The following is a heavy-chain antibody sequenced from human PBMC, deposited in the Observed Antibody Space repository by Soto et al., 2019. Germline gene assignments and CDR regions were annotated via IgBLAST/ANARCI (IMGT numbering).Heavy chain of an antibody. CDR2: MNPNSGNT. V-gene: IGHV1-8*01. Sequence: ASVKVSCKASRYTFTSYDINWVRQATGQGXEWMGWMNPNSGNTGYAQKFQGRVTMTRNTSISTAYMELSSLRSEDTAVYYCARGPYYDFWSGYFGYYYYYGMDVWGQGTTVTVSS. J-gene: IGHJ6*02. CDR1: RYTFTSYD. D-gene: IGHD3-3*01. CDR3: ARGPYYDFWSGYFGYYYYYGMDV.